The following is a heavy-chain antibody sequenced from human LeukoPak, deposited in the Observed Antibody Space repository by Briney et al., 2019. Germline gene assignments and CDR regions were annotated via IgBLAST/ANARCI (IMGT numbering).Heavy chain of an antibody. CDR1: GYTFTSNH. Sequence: GASVKISCKASGYTFTSNHTHWVRQAPGQGLEWMGVINPSGDSTSYAPNFQGRVTVTRDTSTSTVYMELSSLRSEDTAIYYCAKIAARDTGEGYWGQGTLVTVSS. CDR3: AKIAARDTGEGY. D-gene: IGHD6-6*01. J-gene: IGHJ4*02. V-gene: IGHV1-46*01. CDR2: INPSGDST.